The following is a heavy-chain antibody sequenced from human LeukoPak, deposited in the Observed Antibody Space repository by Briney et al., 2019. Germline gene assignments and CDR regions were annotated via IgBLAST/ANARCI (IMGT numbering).Heavy chain of an antibody. J-gene: IGHJ6*02. CDR1: GGTFSSYA. D-gene: IGHD3-3*01. CDR3: ARDDHGVHPYYYGMDV. V-gene: IGHV1-69*06. CDR2: IIPIFGTA. Sequence: SVKVSCKASGGTFSSYAISWVRQAPGQGLDWMGGIIPIFGTANYAQKFQGRVTITADKSTSTAYMELSSLRSEDTAVYYCARDDHGVHPYYYGMDVWGQGTTVTVSS.